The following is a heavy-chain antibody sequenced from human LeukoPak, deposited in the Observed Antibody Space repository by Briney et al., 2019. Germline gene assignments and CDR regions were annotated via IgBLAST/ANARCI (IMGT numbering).Heavy chain of an antibody. CDR2: IYTSGST. D-gene: IGHD3-22*01. CDR3: ARDSEPLLQAVHYMDV. CDR1: GGSLSSYY. J-gene: IGHJ6*03. Sequence: SETLSLTCTVSGGSLSSYYWSWIRQPAGKGLEWIGRIYTSGSTNYNPSLKSRVTMSVDTSKNQFSLKLSSVTAADTAVYYSARDSEPLLQAVHYMDVWGKGTTVTVSS. V-gene: IGHV4-4*07.